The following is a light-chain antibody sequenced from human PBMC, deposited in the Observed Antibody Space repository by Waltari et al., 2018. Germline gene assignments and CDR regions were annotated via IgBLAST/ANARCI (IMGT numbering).Light chain of an antibody. Sequence: DIVLTQSPGPLSLSPEERATLSCRASRRVSSSYLAWYQQKPGQAPRLLIYGASNRATGIPDRFSGSGSGTDFTLTISRLEPEDFAMYYCQQYGSSPRTFGGGTKVEIK. J-gene: IGKJ4*01. CDR1: RRVSSSY. V-gene: IGKV3-20*01. CDR3: QQYGSSPRT. CDR2: GAS.